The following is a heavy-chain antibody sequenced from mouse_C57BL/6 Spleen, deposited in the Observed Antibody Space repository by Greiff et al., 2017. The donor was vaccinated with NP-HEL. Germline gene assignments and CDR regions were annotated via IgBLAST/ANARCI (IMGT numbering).Heavy chain of an antibody. CDR2: IDPENGDT. CDR1: GFNIKDDY. CDR3: REYYGSSWYFDV. J-gene: IGHJ1*03. V-gene: IGHV14-4*01. D-gene: IGHD1-1*01. Sequence: EVQLQESGAELVRPGASVKLSCTASGFNIKDDYMHWVKQRPEQGLEWIGWIDPENGDTEYASKFQGKATITADTSSNTAYLQLSSLTSEDTAVYYCREYYGSSWYFDVWGTGTTVTVSS.